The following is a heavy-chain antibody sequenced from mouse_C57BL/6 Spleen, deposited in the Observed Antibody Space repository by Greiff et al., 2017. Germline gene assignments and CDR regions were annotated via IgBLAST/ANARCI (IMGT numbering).Heavy chain of an antibody. CDR3: ALRVDY. CDR2: IDPSDSYT. Sequence: VQLQQPGAELVRPGTSVKLSCKASGYTFTSYWMHWVKQRPGQGLEWIGVIDPSDSYTNYNQKFKGKATLTVDTSSSTAYMQLSSLTSEDSAVYYCALRVDYWGQGTTLTVSS. V-gene: IGHV1-59*01. D-gene: IGHD1-1*01. CDR1: GYTFTSYW. J-gene: IGHJ2*01.